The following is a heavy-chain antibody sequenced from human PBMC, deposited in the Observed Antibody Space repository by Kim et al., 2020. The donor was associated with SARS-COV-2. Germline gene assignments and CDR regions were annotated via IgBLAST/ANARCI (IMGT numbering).Heavy chain of an antibody. V-gene: IGHV4-31*03. Sequence: SETLSLTCTVSGGSISSGGYYWSWIRQHPGKGLEWIGYIYYSGSTYYNPSLKSRVTISVDTSKNQFSLKLSSVTAADTAVYYCARGPIVLPTGFDYWGQGTLVTVSS. CDR2: IYYSGST. CDR1: GGSISSGGYY. CDR3: ARGPIVLPTGFDY. J-gene: IGHJ4*02. D-gene: IGHD4-17*01.